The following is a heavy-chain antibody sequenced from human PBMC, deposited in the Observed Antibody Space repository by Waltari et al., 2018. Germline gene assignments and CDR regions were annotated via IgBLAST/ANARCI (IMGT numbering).Heavy chain of an antibody. CDR1: GFTFSNYD. V-gene: IGHV3-48*03. CDR2: ISSSRSTI. J-gene: IGHJ5*01. Sequence: EVQLVESGGGLVQPGGSLRLSCAASGFTFSNYDMNWVRQAPGKGLEWVSYISSSRSTIYYADSVKGRFTISRDNAKNSLFLQMNSLRAEDTAIYYCARDHYDFWSGNNWFDSWGQGTLVTVSS. CDR3: ARDHYDFWSGNNWFDS. D-gene: IGHD3-3*01.